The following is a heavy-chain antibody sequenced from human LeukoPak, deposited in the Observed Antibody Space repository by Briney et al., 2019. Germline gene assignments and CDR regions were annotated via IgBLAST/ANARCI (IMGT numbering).Heavy chain of an antibody. CDR2: MNPNSGNT. J-gene: IGHJ6*02. V-gene: IGHV1-8*01. Sequence: ASVKVSCKASGYTFTSYDINWVRQATGQGLEWMGWMNPNSGNTGYAQKFQGRVTMTRNTSISTAYMELSSLRSKDTAVYYCARNIVVVPAATKRGTYGMDVWGQGTTVTVSS. CDR1: GYTFTSYD. D-gene: IGHD2-2*01. CDR3: ARNIVVVPAATKRGTYGMDV.